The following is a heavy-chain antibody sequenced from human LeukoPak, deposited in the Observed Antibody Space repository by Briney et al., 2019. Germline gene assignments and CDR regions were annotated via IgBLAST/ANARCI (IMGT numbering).Heavy chain of an antibody. CDR3: TREGSEGYLFDY. V-gene: IGHV6-1*01. CDR1: GDSVSSSSAA. CDR2: TYYRSKWSN. Sequence: SQTLSLTCAISGDSVSSSSAAWSWIRQSPSRGLEWRGRTYYRSKWSNDYALSVKSRITINPDTSKNQFSLQLNSMTPEDTAVYYCTREGSEGYLFDYWGQGTLVTVSS. J-gene: IGHJ4*02. D-gene: IGHD1-1*01.